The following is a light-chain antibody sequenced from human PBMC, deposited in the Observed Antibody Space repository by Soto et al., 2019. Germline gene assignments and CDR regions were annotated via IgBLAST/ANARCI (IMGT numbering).Light chain of an antibody. V-gene: IGLV2-23*01. CDR3: CSSEGSSTCSVV. CDR2: EGS. Sequence: QSALTQPASVSGSPGQSITISCTGTSSDVGSYNLVSWYQQHPGKAPKLMIYEGSKRPSGVSHRFSGSKSGNTASLTISGLQAEDDAAYYCCSSEGSSTCSVVFGGGTKLTVL. CDR1: SSDVGSYNL. J-gene: IGLJ2*01.